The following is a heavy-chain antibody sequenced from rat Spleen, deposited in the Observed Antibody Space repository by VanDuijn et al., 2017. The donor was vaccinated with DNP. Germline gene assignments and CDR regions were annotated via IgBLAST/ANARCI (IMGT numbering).Heavy chain of an antibody. CDR2: IKTDGGGT. CDR3: VRPGIG. CDR1: GFTFSDYN. J-gene: IGHJ3*01. V-gene: IGHV5-25*01. Sequence: EVQLVESGGDLVQPGRSLKLSCAASGFTFSDYNMAWVRQAPGKGLEWVASIKTDGGGTYYPDSVKGRFTISRHNAENTVYLQMDSLRSKDTATYYCVRPGIGWGQGTLVTVSS.